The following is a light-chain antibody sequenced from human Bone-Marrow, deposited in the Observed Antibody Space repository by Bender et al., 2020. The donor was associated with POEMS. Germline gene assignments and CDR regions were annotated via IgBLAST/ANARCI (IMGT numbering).Light chain of an antibody. V-gene: IGLV2-23*02. J-gene: IGLJ1*01. CDR3: CSYAGSRIFV. Sequence: QSALTQPASVSGSPGQSITISCTGTRSDVGSYDLVSWYQQHPGKAPKLMIYEVSKRPSGVSNRFSGSKSGNTASLTISGLQAEDEADYYCCSYAGSRIFVFGTGTKVTVL. CDR2: EVS. CDR1: RSDVGSYDL.